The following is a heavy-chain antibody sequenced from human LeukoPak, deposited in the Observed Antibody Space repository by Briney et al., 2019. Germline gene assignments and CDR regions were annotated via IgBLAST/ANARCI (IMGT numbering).Heavy chain of an antibody. J-gene: IGHJ4*02. CDR2: LYYSGST. Sequence: SETLSLTCTVSGGSISSSSYYWGWIRQPPGKGLAWIGCLYYSGSTYYNPSLKSRVTISVDTSKTQFSLKLSSVTAADTAVYYCARHASYSSSWSAFFDYWGQGTLVTVSS. CDR1: GGSISSSSYY. D-gene: IGHD6-13*01. CDR3: ARHASYSSSWSAFFDY. V-gene: IGHV4-39*01.